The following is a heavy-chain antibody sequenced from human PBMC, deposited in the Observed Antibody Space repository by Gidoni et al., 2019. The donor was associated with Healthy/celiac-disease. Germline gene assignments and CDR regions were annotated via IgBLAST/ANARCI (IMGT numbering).Heavy chain of an antibody. CDR2: IYSVGST. CDR3: ARGLVNAMVRGSNPAGIDY. J-gene: IGHJ4*02. Sequence: EVQLVESGGGLIQPGGSLRLSCAASGFTVSSNYLSWVRQAPGKGLEWVSVIYSVGSTYYADSVKGRFTISRDNSKNTLYLQMNSLRAEDTAVYYCARGLVNAMVRGSNPAGIDYWGQGTLVTVSS. V-gene: IGHV3-53*01. CDR1: GFTVSSNY. D-gene: IGHD3-10*01.